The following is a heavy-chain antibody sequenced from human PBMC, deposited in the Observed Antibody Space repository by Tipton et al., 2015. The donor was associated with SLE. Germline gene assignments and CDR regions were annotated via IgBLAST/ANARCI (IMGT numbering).Heavy chain of an antibody. CDR3: ARDEPDGDSSGIPGDY. Sequence: TLSLTCTVSGGSISNYYWTWIRQPPGKGLEWIGYIYDSENTNYNPSLRSRVTISVDTSKNQFSLKLSSVTAADTAVYYCARDEPDGDSSGIPGDYWGQGTLVTVSS. V-gene: IGHV4-59*01. CDR1: GGSISNYY. CDR2: IYDSENT. D-gene: IGHD3-22*01. J-gene: IGHJ4*02.